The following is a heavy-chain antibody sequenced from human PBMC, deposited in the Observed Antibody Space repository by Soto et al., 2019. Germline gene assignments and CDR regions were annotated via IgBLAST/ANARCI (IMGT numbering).Heavy chain of an antibody. Sequence: QVQLQQWGAGLLKPSETLSLTCGVSGGSFSGYYWSWIRQPPGKGLEWIGEINHTGRTNYNPSLKRRVTITVDTSTNQFSLKLSSVTAADSAVYYCAIAQYGSTIYGMDVWGQGTMVTVSS. V-gene: IGHV4-34*01. CDR1: GGSFSGYY. D-gene: IGHD6-13*01. J-gene: IGHJ6*02. CDR2: INHTGRT. CDR3: AIAQYGSTIYGMDV.